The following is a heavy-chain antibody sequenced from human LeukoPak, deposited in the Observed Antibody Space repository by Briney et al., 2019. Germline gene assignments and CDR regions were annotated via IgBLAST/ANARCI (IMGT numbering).Heavy chain of an antibody. CDR2: IRQDGSEK. CDR1: GFTFTDYW. D-gene: IGHD6-13*01. CDR3: ARDGTAAGLYFDL. J-gene: IGHJ4*01. V-gene: IGHV3-7*01. Sequence: GGSLRLSCEVSGFTFTDYWMNWVRQAPGKGPEWVASIRQDGSEKTYVDSVKGRLTISRDNTKNSLSLQLNGLRAEDTAVYYCARDGTAAGLYFDLWGQRTLVTVSS.